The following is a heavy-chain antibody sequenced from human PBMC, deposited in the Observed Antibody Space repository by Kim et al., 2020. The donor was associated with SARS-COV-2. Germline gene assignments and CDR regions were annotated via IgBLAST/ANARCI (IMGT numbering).Heavy chain of an antibody. CDR2: ISAYNGNT. D-gene: IGHD3-10*01. CDR3: ARVDRGSGSYALDY. CDR1: GYTFTSYG. V-gene: IGHV1-18*01. J-gene: IGHJ4*02. Sequence: ASVKVSCKASGYTFTSYGISWVRQAPGQGLEWMGWISAYNGNTNYAQKLQGRVTMTTETSTSTAYMELRSLRSDDTAVYYCARVDRGSGSYALDYWGQGTLVTVSS.